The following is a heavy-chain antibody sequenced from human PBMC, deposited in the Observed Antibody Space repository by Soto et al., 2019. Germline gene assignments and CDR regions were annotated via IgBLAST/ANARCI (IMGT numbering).Heavy chain of an antibody. J-gene: IGHJ4*02. Sequence: SETLSLTCAVYGGSFSGYYWSWIRQPPGKGLEWIGEINHSGSTNYNPSLKSRVTISVDTSKNQFSLKLSSVTAADTAVYYCASLHRGIAARANWGQGTRVTVSS. D-gene: IGHD6-6*01. CDR2: INHSGST. V-gene: IGHV4-34*01. CDR1: GGSFSGYY. CDR3: ASLHRGIAARAN.